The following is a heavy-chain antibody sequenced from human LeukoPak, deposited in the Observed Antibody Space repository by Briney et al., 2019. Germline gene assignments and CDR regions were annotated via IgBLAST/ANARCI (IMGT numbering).Heavy chain of an antibody. CDR2: IYPDDSDT. Sequence: GESPQISCKGAAYKFSNYWIAWLRQMPGEDLEWMGIIYPDDSDTRYSPSFQGQVTISADKSISTAYLQWTSLKASDTAIYYCARRDTTYFDYWGQGSLVTVSS. CDR1: AYKFSNYW. V-gene: IGHV5-51*01. CDR3: ARRDTTYFDY. D-gene: IGHD1-1*01. J-gene: IGHJ4*02.